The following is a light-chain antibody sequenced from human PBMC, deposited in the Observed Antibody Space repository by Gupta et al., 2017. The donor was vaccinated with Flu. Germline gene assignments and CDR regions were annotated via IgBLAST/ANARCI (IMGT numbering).Light chain of an antibody. CDR2: ETS. J-gene: IGLJ3*02. CDR1: TGAVTSGHY. V-gene: IGLV7-46*01. CDR3: LLSYSGSWV. Sequence: STGAVTSGHYPYWFQQKPGQAPRTLIYETSNKHSWTPARFSGSLLGGKAALTLSGAQPEDEANYYCLLSYSGSWVFGGGTKLTVL.